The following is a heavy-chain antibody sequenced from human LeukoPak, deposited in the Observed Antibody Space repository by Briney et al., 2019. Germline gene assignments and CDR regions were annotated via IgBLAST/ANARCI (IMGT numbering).Heavy chain of an antibody. CDR2: IYYSGST. J-gene: IGHJ6*03. CDR3: ARSTYYYGSGSRYYYYYMDV. CDR1: DGSISSSSYY. V-gene: IGHV4-39*07. Sequence: SETLSLTCTVSDGSISSSSYYWGWIRQPPGKGLEWIGSIYYSGSTYYNPSLKSRVTISVDTSKNQFSLKLSSVTAADTAVYYCARSTYYYGSGSRYYYYYMDVWGKGTTVTISS. D-gene: IGHD3-10*01.